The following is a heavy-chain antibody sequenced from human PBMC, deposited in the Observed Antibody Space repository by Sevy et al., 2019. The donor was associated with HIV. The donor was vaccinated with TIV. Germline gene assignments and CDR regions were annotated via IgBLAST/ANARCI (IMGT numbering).Heavy chain of an antibody. Sequence: GGSLRLSCVASGFAFSNYYAMHWVRQAPGKGLEWVALISYDGSDKYYADSVKGRFTISRDNFKNTLFLQMNSLTAEDTAVYYCARPRANYVDHYFIYAMDVWGQGTTVTVSS. CDR2: ISYDGSDK. CDR1: GFAFSNYYA. J-gene: IGHJ6*02. D-gene: IGHD4-17*01. V-gene: IGHV3-30-3*01. CDR3: ARPRANYVDHYFIYAMDV.